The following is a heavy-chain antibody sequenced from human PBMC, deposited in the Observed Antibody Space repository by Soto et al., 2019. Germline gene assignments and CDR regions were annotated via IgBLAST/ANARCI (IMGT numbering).Heavy chain of an antibody. V-gene: IGHV3-15*01. CDR1: GFTFSNAW. D-gene: IGHD2-2*01. J-gene: IGHJ6*02. Sequence: PGGSLRLSCAASGFTFSNAWMSWVRQAPGKGLEWVGRIKSKTDGGTTDYAAPVKGRFTISRDDSKNTLYLQMNSLKTEDTAVYYCTTYIVVVPPRMDVWGQGTTVTVSS. CDR3: TTYIVVVPPRMDV. CDR2: IKSKTDGGTT.